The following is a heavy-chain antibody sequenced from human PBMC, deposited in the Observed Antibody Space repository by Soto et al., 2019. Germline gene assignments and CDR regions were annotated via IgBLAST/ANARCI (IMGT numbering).Heavy chain of an antibody. CDR1: GYTFTSYA. J-gene: IGHJ4*02. V-gene: IGHV1-3*01. CDR2: INAGNGNK. Sequence: ASGKVSCKASGYTFTSYAMNWVRQAPGKRLEWMGWINAGNGNKKQSKNFQGRVTITRDTSARTDYIELSRLRYEETAVYYCARSAPPIDYWGQGTLVTVSS. CDR3: ARSAPPIDY.